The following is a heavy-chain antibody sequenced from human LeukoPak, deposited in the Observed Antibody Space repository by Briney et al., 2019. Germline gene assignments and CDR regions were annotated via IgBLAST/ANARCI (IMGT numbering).Heavy chain of an antibody. CDR3: ARRGRTGDSALDY. J-gene: IGHJ4*02. Sequence: GGSLRLSCAASGYTFSNAWMSWVRQAPGKGLEWVSSISSSSSYIYYADSVKGRFTISRDNAKNSLYLQMNSLRAEDTAVYYCARRGRTGDSALDYWGQGTLVTVSS. D-gene: IGHD7-27*01. V-gene: IGHV3-21*01. CDR1: GYTFSNAW. CDR2: ISSSSSYI.